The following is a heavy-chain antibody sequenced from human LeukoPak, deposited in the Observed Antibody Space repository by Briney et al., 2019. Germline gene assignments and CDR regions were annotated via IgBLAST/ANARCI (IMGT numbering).Heavy chain of an antibody. V-gene: IGHV3-7*03. Sequence: GGSLRLSCAASGFTFGSYWMTWVRQAPGKGLEWVANIKQDGSDKYYVDSVRGRFTVSRDNAKNSLYLQMNTLRAEDTAVYYCARGGTPQVRVAINWFDPWGQGTLVTVSP. CDR1: GFTFGSYW. CDR3: ARGGTPQVRVAINWFDP. CDR2: IKQDGSDK. D-gene: IGHD3-16*01. J-gene: IGHJ5*02.